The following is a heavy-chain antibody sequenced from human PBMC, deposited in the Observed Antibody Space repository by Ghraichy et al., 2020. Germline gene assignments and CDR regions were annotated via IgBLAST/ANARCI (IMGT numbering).Heavy chain of an antibody. CDR3: AKNFYGDYALFDY. Sequence: GESLNISCAASGFTFSSYAMTWVRQAPGKGLEWVSAVSGSGGTTYYADSVKGRFTISRDNSKNALYLQMNNLRAEDTAVYYCAKNFYGDYALFDYWGQGTLVPVSS. J-gene: IGHJ4*02. D-gene: IGHD4-17*01. V-gene: IGHV3-23*01. CDR1: GFTFSSYA. CDR2: VSGSGGTT.